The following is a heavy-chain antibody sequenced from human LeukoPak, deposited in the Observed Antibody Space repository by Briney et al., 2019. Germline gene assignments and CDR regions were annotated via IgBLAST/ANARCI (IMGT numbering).Heavy chain of an antibody. CDR2: ISYDGSNK. CDR3: ARDRSSWSPRLDY. J-gene: IGHJ4*02. CDR1: GFTFSSYA. D-gene: IGHD6-13*01. Sequence: GGSLRLSCAASGFTFSSYAMHWVRQAPGKGLEWVAVISYDGSNKYYADSVKGRFTISRDNSKNTLYLQMNSLRAEDTAVYYCARDRSSWSPRLDYWGQGTLVTVSS. V-gene: IGHV3-30-3*01.